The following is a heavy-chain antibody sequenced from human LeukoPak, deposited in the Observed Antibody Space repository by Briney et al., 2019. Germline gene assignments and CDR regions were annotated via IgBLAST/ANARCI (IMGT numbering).Heavy chain of an antibody. J-gene: IGHJ4*02. V-gene: IGHV1-2*02. CDR2: INPNSGGT. D-gene: IGHD3-9*01. CDR3: ARGKVLRYFDWLLGSH. Sequence: ASVKVSCKASGYTFTGYYMHWVRQAPGQGLEWMGWINPNSGGTNYAQKFQGRVTMTRDTSISTAYMELSRLRSDDTAVYYCARGKVLRYFDWLLGSHWGQGTLVTVSS. CDR1: GYTFTGYY.